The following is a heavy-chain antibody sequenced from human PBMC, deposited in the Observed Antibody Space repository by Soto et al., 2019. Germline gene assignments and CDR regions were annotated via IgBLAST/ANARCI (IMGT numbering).Heavy chain of an antibody. CDR3: ARDQLRPGILYSLGVLLPEYGL. CDR2: ISVSGNNA. D-gene: IGHD3-22*01. CDR1: GFAFSTFA. J-gene: IGHJ4*02. Sequence: VGSLRLSCAASGFAFSTFAMTWVRQAPGKGLEWVAAISVSGNNAYYADSVKGRFTISRDNSQNSVFLQMSSLRADDTAVYYCARDQLRPGILYSLGVLLPEYGLWGQGTLVTVSS. V-gene: IGHV3-23*01.